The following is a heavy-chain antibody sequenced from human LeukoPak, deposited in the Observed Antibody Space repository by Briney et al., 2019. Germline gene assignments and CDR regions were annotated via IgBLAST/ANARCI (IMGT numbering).Heavy chain of an antibody. Sequence: VASVKVSCKASGYTFTSYGISWVRQAPGQGLELMGWISAYNGNTNYAQKLQGRVTMTTDTSTSTAYMELRSLRSDDTAVYYCARLRVGATPFDYWGQGTLVTVSS. CDR1: GYTFTSYG. CDR3: ARLRVGATPFDY. D-gene: IGHD1-26*01. J-gene: IGHJ4*02. V-gene: IGHV1-18*01. CDR2: ISAYNGNT.